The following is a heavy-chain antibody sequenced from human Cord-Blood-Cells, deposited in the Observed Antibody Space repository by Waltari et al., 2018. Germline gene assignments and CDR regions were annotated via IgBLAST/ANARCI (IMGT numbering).Heavy chain of an antibody. J-gene: IGHJ3*02. CDR3: ARDRNDSSGYYYDAFDI. Sequence: QVQLVQSGAEVKKPGSSVKVSCKASGGTFSSYAISWVRQAPGRGLEWMGGIIPIFGTANYAQKFQSRVTITADESTSTAYMELSSLRSEDTAVYYCARDRNDSSGYYYDAFDIWGQGTMVTVSS. CDR1: GGTFSSYA. V-gene: IGHV1-69*01. D-gene: IGHD3-22*01. CDR2: IIPIFGTA.